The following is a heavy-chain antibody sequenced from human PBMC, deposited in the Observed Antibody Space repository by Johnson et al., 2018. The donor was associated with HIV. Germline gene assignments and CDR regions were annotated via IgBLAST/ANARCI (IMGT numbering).Heavy chain of an antibody. Sequence: VQLVESGGGLVQPGGSLRLSCAASGFTFSSYWMSWVRQAPGTGLEWVANIKQDGSAKNYVDSVKRRFTISRDNAKNSLYLQMNSLRAEDTAVYYCARVVVITDHDAFDIWGQGTMVTVSS. V-gene: IGHV3-7*02. CDR2: IKQDGSAK. CDR3: ARVVVITDHDAFDI. CDR1: GFTFSSYW. J-gene: IGHJ3*02. D-gene: IGHD3-22*01.